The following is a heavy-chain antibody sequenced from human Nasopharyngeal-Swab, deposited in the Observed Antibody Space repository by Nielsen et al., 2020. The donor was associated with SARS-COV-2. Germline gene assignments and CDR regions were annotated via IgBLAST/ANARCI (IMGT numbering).Heavy chain of an antibody. CDR3: ARVVSYYGDYEIYAFDI. D-gene: IGHD4-17*01. CDR2: IYYSGST. Sequence: RQAPGKGLEWIGYIYYSGSTYYNPSLKSRVTISVDTSKNQFSLKLSSVTAADTAVYYCARVVSYYGDYEIYAFDIWGQGTMVTVSS. V-gene: IGHV4-30-4*01. J-gene: IGHJ3*02.